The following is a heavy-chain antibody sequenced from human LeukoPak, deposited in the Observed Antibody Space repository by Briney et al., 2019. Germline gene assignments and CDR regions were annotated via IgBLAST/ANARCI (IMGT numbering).Heavy chain of an antibody. V-gene: IGHV5-51*01. Sequence: GESLKISCKGSGYSFTTYWIGWVRQMPGKGLEWMGIIYPGDSETRYSPSFQGQVTISADKSISTAYMQWSSLKASDTAKYYCARRYYYDGGGYYATQDAFDIWGQGTMVTVSS. CDR2: IYPGDSET. CDR1: GYSFTTYW. CDR3: ARRYYYDGGGYYATQDAFDI. J-gene: IGHJ3*02. D-gene: IGHD3-22*01.